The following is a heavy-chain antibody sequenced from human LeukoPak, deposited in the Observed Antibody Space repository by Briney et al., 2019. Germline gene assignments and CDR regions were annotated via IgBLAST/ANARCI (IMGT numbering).Heavy chain of an antibody. V-gene: IGHV4-38-2*02. D-gene: IGHD4-17*01. Sequence: SETLSLTCTVSGYSISSGYYWGWIRQPPGKGLEWIGNIFYSGSTYYSPSLRSRVTISLDTSRNQFSLKLNSVTAADTAVYYCARERTTVTNWFDPWGQGTLVTVSS. CDR3: ARERTTVTNWFDP. CDR2: IFYSGST. CDR1: GYSISSGYY. J-gene: IGHJ5*02.